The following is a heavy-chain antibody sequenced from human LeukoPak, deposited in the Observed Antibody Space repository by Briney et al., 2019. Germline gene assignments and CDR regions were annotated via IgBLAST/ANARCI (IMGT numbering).Heavy chain of an antibody. J-gene: IGHJ4*02. CDR1: GFTFSNYG. V-gene: IGHV3-23*01. CDR2: ISGSGGST. D-gene: IGHD2-2*01. CDR3: AHGAMYQLDS. Sequence: GTLRLSCAASGFTFSNYGMSWVRQAPGKGLEWVSAISGSGGSTNYADSVKGRFTISRDNSKNTLYLQMNSLRAEDTAVYYCAHGAMYQLDSWGQGTLVTVSS.